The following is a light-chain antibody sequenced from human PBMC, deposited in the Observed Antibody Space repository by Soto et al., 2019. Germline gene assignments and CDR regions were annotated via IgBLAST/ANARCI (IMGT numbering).Light chain of an antibody. CDR2: EVS. Sequence: QSVLTQPASVSGSPGQSITISCTGTSSDVGRYKYVSWYQQRPGKAPKLLIYEVSNRPSGVSNRFSGSKSGNMASLTISALQSDDEADYFCYSYTSSTTSVFGTGTKLTVL. CDR3: YSYTSSTTSV. CDR1: SSDVGRYKY. V-gene: IGLV2-14*01. J-gene: IGLJ1*01.